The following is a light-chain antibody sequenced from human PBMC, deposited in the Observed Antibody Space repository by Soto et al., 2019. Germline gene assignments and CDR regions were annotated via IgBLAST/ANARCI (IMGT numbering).Light chain of an antibody. V-gene: IGKV1-39*01. Sequence: DIQMTQSPSSLSASVGDSVTITCRTSQSISNHLNWYQHKPGTAPKLLIYAASSLRSGVPPRFSGSGSGTDFTLTISSLQPEDFATYYCQQSYSTPFTFGRGTKVDIK. CDR1: QSISNH. CDR3: QQSYSTPFT. J-gene: IGKJ3*01. CDR2: AAS.